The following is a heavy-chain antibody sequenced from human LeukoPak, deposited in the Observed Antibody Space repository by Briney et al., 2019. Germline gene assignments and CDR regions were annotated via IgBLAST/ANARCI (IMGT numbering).Heavy chain of an antibody. CDR2: ISSSSSYI. CDR1: GFTFSSYS. J-gene: IGHJ4*02. Sequence: PGGSLRLPCAASGFTFSSYSMNWVRQAPGKGLEWVSSISSSSSYIYYTDSVKGRFTLSRDNAKKSLYLQMNSLRAEDTAVYYCARAPHPYCSGGNCIYFDYWGQGTLVTVSS. CDR3: ARAPHPYCSGGNCIYFDY. D-gene: IGHD2-15*01. V-gene: IGHV3-21*01.